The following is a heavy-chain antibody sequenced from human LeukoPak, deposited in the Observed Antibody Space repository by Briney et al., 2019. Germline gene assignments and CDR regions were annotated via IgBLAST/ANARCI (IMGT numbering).Heavy chain of an antibody. CDR1: GFTFSSYA. Sequence: PGGSLRLSCAASGFTFSSYAMSWVRQAPGKGLEWVSAISGSGGSTYYADSVKGRFTISRDNSKNTVYLQMNTLRAEDTAVYYCAKGSDLVSDFDYWGQGTLVTVSS. CDR3: AKGSDLVSDFDY. V-gene: IGHV3-23*01. CDR2: ISGSGGST. D-gene: IGHD6-13*01. J-gene: IGHJ4*02.